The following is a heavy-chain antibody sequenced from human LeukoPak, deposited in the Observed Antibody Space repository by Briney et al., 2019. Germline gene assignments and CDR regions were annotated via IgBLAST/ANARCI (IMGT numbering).Heavy chain of an antibody. Sequence: QPGRSLRLSCAASGFTFSSYGMHWARQAPGKGLEWVAVIWYDGSNKYYADSVKGRFTISRDNSKNTLYLQMNSLRAEDTAVYYCARDGPRYYDSSGYYYDSNAFDIWGQGTMVTVSS. CDR1: GFTFSSYG. D-gene: IGHD3-22*01. CDR3: ARDGPRYYDSSGYYYDSNAFDI. V-gene: IGHV3-33*01. CDR2: IWYDGSNK. J-gene: IGHJ3*02.